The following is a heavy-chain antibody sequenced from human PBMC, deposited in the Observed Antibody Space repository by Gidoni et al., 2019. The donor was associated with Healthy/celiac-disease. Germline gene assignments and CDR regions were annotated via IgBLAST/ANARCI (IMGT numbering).Heavy chain of an antibody. V-gene: IGHV3-48*02. Sequence: VQLVESGGGLVQPGGSLRLSCAASGFTFSSYSWNWVRQAPGKGLEWVSYISSSSSTIYYADSVKGRFTISRDNAKNSLYLQMNSLRDEDTAVYYCARENTVTQPTHYYYGMDVWGQGTTVTVSS. J-gene: IGHJ6*02. CDR2: ISSSSSTI. CDR3: ARENTVTQPTHYYYGMDV. D-gene: IGHD4-17*01. CDR1: GFTFSSYS.